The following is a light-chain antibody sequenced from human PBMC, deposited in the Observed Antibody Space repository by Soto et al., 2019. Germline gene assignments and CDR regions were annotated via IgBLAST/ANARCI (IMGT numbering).Light chain of an antibody. J-gene: IGKJ3*01. CDR1: QSVSSN. CDR3: QHYDISLFA. Sequence: EIALTQSPGTLSVSPGERATLSCRASQSVSSNLAWYQQKPGQAPRLLIYGASSRATGIPDRFSGIGFGTDFTLTISRLEPEDFAVYYCQHYDISLFAFGPGTKVDIK. V-gene: IGKV3-20*01. CDR2: GAS.